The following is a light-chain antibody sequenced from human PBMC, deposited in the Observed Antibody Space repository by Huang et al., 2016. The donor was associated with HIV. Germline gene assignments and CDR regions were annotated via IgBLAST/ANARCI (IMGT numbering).Light chain of an antibody. CDR2: DAS. CDR3: QQRTNWPLT. Sequence: EIVLTQSPATLSLSPGERATLSCRASQSVNNYLAWYQQKPGQAPSLLIDDASNRATGIPARFGGSGSGTDFTLTISNLEPEDSAVYYCQQRTNWPLTFGGGTKVEIK. J-gene: IGKJ4*01. CDR1: QSVNNY. V-gene: IGKV3-11*01.